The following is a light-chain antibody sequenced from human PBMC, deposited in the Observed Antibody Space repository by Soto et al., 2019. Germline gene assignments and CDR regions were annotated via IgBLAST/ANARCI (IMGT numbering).Light chain of an antibody. Sequence: IQLTQSPSSLSASVGDRVTITCRASQGISSYLAWYQQKPGKAPKLLIYAASTLQSGVPSRFSGSGSGTEFTLTISSLQPEDFATYYCQQLNSYLWTFGQGTKVEIK. CDR1: QGISSY. J-gene: IGKJ1*01. CDR2: AAS. V-gene: IGKV1-9*01. CDR3: QQLNSYLWT.